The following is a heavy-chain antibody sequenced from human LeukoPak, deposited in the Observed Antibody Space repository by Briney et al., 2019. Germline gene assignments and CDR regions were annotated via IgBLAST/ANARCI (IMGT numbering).Heavy chain of an antibody. Sequence: GGSLRLSCAASGSSFSAYWMTWVRQAPGTGLEWVANINPAGSGTYYVDPVKGRFSISRDNAKNLVYLQMNSLRAEDTAVYHCARFGYVAAVDVWGQGTPVTVSS. CDR3: ARFGYVAAVDV. D-gene: IGHD2-15*01. CDR2: INPAGSGT. CDR1: GSSFSAYW. J-gene: IGHJ4*02. V-gene: IGHV3-7*01.